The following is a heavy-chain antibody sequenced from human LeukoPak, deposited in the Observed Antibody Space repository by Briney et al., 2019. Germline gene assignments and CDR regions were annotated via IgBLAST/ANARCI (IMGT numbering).Heavy chain of an antibody. Sequence: ASVKVSCKASGYTFTGYYMHWVRQAPGQGLEWMGWTNPNSGGTNYAQKFQGRVTMTRDTSISTAYMELSRLRSDDTAVYYCARAMDTAMGTWRNFQHWGQGTLVTVSS. D-gene: IGHD5-18*01. CDR3: ARAMDTAMGTWRNFQH. CDR2: TNPNSGGT. V-gene: IGHV1-2*02. CDR1: GYTFTGYY. J-gene: IGHJ1*01.